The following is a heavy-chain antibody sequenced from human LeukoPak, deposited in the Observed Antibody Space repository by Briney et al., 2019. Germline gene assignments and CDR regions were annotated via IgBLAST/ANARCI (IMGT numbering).Heavy chain of an antibody. V-gene: IGHV3-15*01. J-gene: IGHJ4*02. CDR2: IKSKTDGGTT. CDR3: TGRYYYESSGYSLRDY. D-gene: IGHD3-22*01. Sequence: PGGSLRLSCAASGFTFSNAWMNWVRQAPGKGLEWVGRIKSKTDGGTTDYAAPVKGRFTISRDDSKNTLYLQMNSLKTEDTAVYYRTGRYYYESSGYSLRDYWGQGTLVTVSS. CDR1: GFTFSNAW.